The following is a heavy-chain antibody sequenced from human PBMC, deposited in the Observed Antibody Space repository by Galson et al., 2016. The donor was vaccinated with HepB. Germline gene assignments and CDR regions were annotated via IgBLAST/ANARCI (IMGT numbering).Heavy chain of an antibody. D-gene: IGHD3-10*01. CDR3: ARAGNYYGSGSYYKNGAFDI. J-gene: IGHJ3*02. Sequence: SLRLSCAASGFSFSSYWMHWVRQAPGKGLVWVSCINSDGSTTRYADSVRGRFTISRDNAKNMLYLKMNSPRAEDTVLYYCARAGNYYGSGSYYKNGAFDIWGQETMVTVSS. V-gene: IGHV3-74*01. CDR2: INSDGSTT. CDR1: GFSFSSYW.